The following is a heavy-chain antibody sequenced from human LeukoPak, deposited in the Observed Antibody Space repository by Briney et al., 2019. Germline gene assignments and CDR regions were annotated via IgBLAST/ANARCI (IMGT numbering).Heavy chain of an antibody. V-gene: IGHV3-7*01. CDR3: ARPEDS. J-gene: IGHJ5*01. Sequence: GRSLRLSCAASGFTFSTYWMGWVRQAPGKWLEWVANIREDGGDTFYVYSVKGRFTISRHNAKNSPYLQMVSLRVEDTAVYYCARPEDSWGHGTMVTVSS. CDR1: GFTFSTYW. CDR2: IREDGGDT.